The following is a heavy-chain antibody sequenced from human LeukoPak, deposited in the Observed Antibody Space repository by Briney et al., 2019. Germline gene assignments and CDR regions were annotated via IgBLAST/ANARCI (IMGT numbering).Heavy chain of an antibody. CDR2: INHSGST. Sequence: SQTLSLTCTVSGGSISSGSYYWSWIRQPPGKGLEWIGEINHSGSTNYNPSLKSRVTISVDTSKNQFSLKLSSVTAADTAVYYCARGAIAVAGRYYYYMDVWGKGTTVTVSS. CDR1: GGSISSGSYY. V-gene: IGHV4-39*07. J-gene: IGHJ6*03. CDR3: ARGAIAVAGRYYYYMDV. D-gene: IGHD6-19*01.